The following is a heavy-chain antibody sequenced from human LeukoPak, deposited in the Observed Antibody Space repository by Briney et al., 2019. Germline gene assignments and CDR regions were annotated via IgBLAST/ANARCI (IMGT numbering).Heavy chain of an antibody. V-gene: IGHV4-59*01. CDR3: AKNGGSYFPFDY. CDR1: GGSISSYY. Sequence: SETLSLTCTVSGGSISSYYWSWIRQPPGKGLEWIGYIYYSGSTNYNPSLKSRVTISVDTSKNRFSLKLSSVTAADTAVYYCAKNGGSYFPFDYWGQGTLVTVSS. D-gene: IGHD1-26*01. CDR2: IYYSGST. J-gene: IGHJ4*02.